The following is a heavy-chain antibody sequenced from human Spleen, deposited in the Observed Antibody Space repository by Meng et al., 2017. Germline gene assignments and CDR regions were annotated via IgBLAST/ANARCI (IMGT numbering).Heavy chain of an antibody. V-gene: IGHV3-15*01. J-gene: IGHJ4*02. CDR2: SKSKTDGGTT. Sequence: GESLKISCAASGFTFSSYAMSWVRQAPGKGLEWVGRSKSKTDGGTTDYAAPVKGRFTISRDDSKNTLYLQMNSLKTEDTAVYYCTTDPAYITVARWFDYWGQGTLVTVSS. CDR1: GFTFSSYA. CDR3: TTDPAYITVARWFDY. D-gene: IGHD6-19*01.